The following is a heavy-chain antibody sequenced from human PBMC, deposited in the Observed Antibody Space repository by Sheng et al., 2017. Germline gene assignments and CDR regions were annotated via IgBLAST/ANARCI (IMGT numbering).Heavy chain of an antibody. V-gene: IGHV3-9*03. D-gene: IGHD2-8*01. CDR1: GFTFDDYA. J-gene: IGHJ4*02. CDR3: AKDSHTTGLGIDY. Sequence: EVQLVESGGGLVQPGRSLRLSCAASGFTFDDYAMHWVRQVPGKGLEWVSGINWNSVSIGYADSVKGRFTISRDNAKNSLYLQMNSLRTEDMALYYCAKDSHTTGLGIDYWGQGTLVTVSS. CDR2: INWNSVSI.